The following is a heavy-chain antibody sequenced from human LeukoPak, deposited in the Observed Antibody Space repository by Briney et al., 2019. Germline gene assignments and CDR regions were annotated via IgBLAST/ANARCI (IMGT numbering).Heavy chain of an antibody. CDR1: GGSISSYY. CDR3: ARDPDSSRWFDP. Sequence: SETLSLTCTVSGGSISSYYWSWIRQPPGKGLEWIGYIYYSGSTYYNPSLKSRVTISVDTSKNQFSLKLSSVTAADTAVYYCARDPDSSRWFDPWGQGTLVTVSS. V-gene: IGHV4-59*01. D-gene: IGHD6-13*01. J-gene: IGHJ5*02. CDR2: IYYSGST.